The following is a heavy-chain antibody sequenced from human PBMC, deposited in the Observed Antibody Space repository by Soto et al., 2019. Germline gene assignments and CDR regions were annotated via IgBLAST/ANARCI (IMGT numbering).Heavy chain of an antibody. V-gene: IGHV3-23*01. J-gene: IGHJ4*02. CDR3: AKAGDSSAYYLSHYYFDY. Sequence: EVRLLESGGGLVQPGGSLRLSCAASGFTFSSYAMSWVRQAPGKGLEWVSGISGSGGSTYYTDSVKGRFTISRDNSKNTLYLQMNSLRAEDTAGYYCAKAGDSSAYYLSHYYFDYWGQGTLVTVSS. D-gene: IGHD3-22*01. CDR2: ISGSGGST. CDR1: GFTFSSYA.